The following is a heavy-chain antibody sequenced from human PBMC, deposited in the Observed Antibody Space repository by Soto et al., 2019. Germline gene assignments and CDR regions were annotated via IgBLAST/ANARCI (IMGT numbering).Heavy chain of an antibody. Sequence: VKVSCKASGYTFTGYYMHWVRQAPGQGLEWMGWINPNSGGTNYAQKFQGWVTMTRDTSISTAYMELSRLRSDDTAVYYCARDKVVATYYYYGMDVWGQGTTVTVSS. CDR2: INPNSGGT. D-gene: IGHD2-15*01. CDR1: GYTFTGYY. CDR3: ARDKVVATYYYYGMDV. V-gene: IGHV1-2*04. J-gene: IGHJ6*02.